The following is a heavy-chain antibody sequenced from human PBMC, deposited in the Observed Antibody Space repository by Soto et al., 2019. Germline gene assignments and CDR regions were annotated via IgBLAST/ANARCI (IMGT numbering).Heavy chain of an antibody. Sequence: ASVKVSCMASGYTFTSYYMHWVRQAPGQGLEWMGIVNPSGGSTSYAQKFQGRVTMTRDTSTNTVYMELSSLRSEDTAVYYCARTIISTRTYYYYFGMHVWGQGTTVTVSS. CDR1: GYTFTSYY. D-gene: IGHD4-4*01. CDR3: ARTIISTRTYYYYFGMHV. V-gene: IGHV1-46*01. CDR2: VNPSGGST. J-gene: IGHJ6*02.